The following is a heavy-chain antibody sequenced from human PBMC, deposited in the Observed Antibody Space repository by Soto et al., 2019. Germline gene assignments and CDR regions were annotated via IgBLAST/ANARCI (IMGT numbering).Heavy chain of an antibody. J-gene: IGHJ4*02. Sequence: SETLSLTCAVSGGSISSSNWWSWVRQPPGKGLEWIGEIYHSGSTNYNPSLKSRVTISVDKSKNQFSLKLSSVTAADTAVYYCARDPYYYDSSGYYSTFDYWGQGTLVTVSS. CDR1: GGSISSSNW. V-gene: IGHV4-4*02. D-gene: IGHD3-22*01. CDR3: ARDPYYYDSSGYYSTFDY. CDR2: IYHSGST.